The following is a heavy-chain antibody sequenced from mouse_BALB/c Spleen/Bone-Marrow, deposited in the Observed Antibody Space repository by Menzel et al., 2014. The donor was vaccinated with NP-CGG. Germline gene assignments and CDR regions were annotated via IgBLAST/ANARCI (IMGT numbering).Heavy chain of an antibody. CDR2: ISPGSGST. Sequence: VMLVESGPELMKPGASVKISCKATGYTFSSYWIGWVKQRPGHGLEWIGEISPGSGSTIYNEKFKGKATFTADTSSNTAYMQLSSLSSEVTAVYYCAREDSYATSYFDCWDQSATLTVSS. CDR3: AREDSYATSYFDC. J-gene: IGHJ2*01. CDR1: GYTFSSYW. V-gene: IGHV1-9*01. D-gene: IGHD1-1*01.